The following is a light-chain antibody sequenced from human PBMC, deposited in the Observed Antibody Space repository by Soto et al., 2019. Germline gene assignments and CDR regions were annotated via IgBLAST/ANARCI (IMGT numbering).Light chain of an antibody. V-gene: IGKV3-11*01. J-gene: IGKJ3*01. CDR2: DAS. CDR3: QQRRNWPPT. CDR1: QSVSSY. Sequence: EIMLTQSPATLSLSPGERATLSCRASQSVSSYLAWYQQKPGQAPRLLIYDASNRATGIPARFSGSGSGTDFTLTISSLEPQDFAVYYCQQRRNWPPTFGPGTKVDIK.